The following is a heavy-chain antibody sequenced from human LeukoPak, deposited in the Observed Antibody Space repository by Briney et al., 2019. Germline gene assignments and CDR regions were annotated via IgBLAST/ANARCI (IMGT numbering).Heavy chain of an antibody. CDR3: ASSYSSGWFFDY. V-gene: IGHV5-51*01. D-gene: IGHD6-19*01. CDR2: IYPADSNT. Sequence: PGESPKISSKGAGDSFTNYWIGWVRQMPGEGREWMVIIYPADSNTKYSPSFQGQVTISADKTISTAYLQWTSLTASGPAMYYCASSYSSGWFFDYWGQGTLVTVSS. CDR1: GDSFTNYW. J-gene: IGHJ4*02.